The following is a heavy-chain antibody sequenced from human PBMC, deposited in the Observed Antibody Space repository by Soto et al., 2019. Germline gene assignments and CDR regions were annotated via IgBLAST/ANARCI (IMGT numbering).Heavy chain of an antibody. Sequence: SVKVSCKASGGTFSNYSIAWVRQVPGQRLEWMGGIIPIFGTANYAPNFQATVTIAADESTSTAYLELSSLRSEDTAVYYCARASRDHSDSSGYYYNSWGQGTLVTVSS. CDR1: GGTFSNYS. CDR3: ARASRDHSDSSGYYYNS. D-gene: IGHD3-22*01. J-gene: IGHJ4*02. CDR2: IIPIFGTA. V-gene: IGHV1-69*13.